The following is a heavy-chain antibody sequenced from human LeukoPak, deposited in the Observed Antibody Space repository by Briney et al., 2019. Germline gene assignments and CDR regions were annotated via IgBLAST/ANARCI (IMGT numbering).Heavy chain of an antibody. J-gene: IGHJ6*02. CDR2: IYYSGST. CDR3: AREDPGSYYYGMDV. Sequence: SETLSLTCTVSGGSISSGDYYWSWIRQPPGKGLEWIGYIYYSGSTYYNPSLKSRVTISVDTSKNQFSLKLSSVTAADTAVCYCAREDPGSYYYGMDVWGQGTTVTVSS. CDR1: GGSISSGDYY. V-gene: IGHV4-30-4*01. D-gene: IGHD1-26*01.